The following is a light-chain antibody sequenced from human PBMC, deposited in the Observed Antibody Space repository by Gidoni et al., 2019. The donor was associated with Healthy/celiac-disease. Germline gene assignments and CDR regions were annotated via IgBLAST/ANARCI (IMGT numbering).Light chain of an antibody. Sequence: DIQMTQSPSSLSASVGDRVTITCRACQGISNYLAWYQQKPGKVPKLLIYAASTLQSGVPSRFSGSGSGTDFTLSISSLQPEDVATYYCQKYNSAPLFDPGTKVDIK. V-gene: IGKV1-27*01. CDR3: QKYNSAPL. CDR1: QGISNY. CDR2: AAS. J-gene: IGKJ3*01.